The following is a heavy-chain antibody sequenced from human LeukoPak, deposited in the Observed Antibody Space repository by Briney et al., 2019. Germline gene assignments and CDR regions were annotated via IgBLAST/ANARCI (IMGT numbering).Heavy chain of an antibody. V-gene: IGHV3-30*18. Sequence: GGSLRLSCAASGFTFSSYGMHWVRQAPGKGLEWVAVISYDGSNKYYADSVKGRFTISRDNPKNTLYLQMNSLRAEDTAVYYCAKSAIAAAGGFDPWGQGTLVTVSS. CDR3: AKSAIAAAGGFDP. CDR2: ISYDGSNK. CDR1: GFTFSSYG. J-gene: IGHJ5*02. D-gene: IGHD6-13*01.